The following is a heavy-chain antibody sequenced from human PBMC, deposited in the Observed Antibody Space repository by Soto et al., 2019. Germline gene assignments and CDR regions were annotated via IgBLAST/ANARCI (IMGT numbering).Heavy chain of an antibody. J-gene: IGHJ6*02. CDR1: GGSISSNKW. CDR3: ARDDHIVVVPTSLGAMDV. Sequence: SETLSLTCAVYGGSISSNKWWSWVRQPPGKGLEWIGEIYHSGSTNYNPSLKSRVTISLDKSKNQFSLKLTSVTAADSAVYYCARDDHIVVVPTSLGAMDVWGQGTTLTVSS. CDR2: IYHSGST. D-gene: IGHD2-2*01. V-gene: IGHV4-4*02.